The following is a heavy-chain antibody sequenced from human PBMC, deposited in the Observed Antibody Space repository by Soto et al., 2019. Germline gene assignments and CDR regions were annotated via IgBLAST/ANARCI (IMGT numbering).Heavy chain of an antibody. CDR2: IYYSGST. D-gene: IGHD4-4*01. Sequence: PSETLSLTCTVSGGSISSSSYYWGWIRQPPGKGLEWIGSIYYSGSTYYNPSLKSRVTISVDTSKNQFSLKLSSVTAADTAVYYCARLGYSIRLVDYWGQGTLVTVSS. J-gene: IGHJ4*02. CDR1: GGSISSSSYY. CDR3: ARLGYSIRLVDY. V-gene: IGHV4-39*01.